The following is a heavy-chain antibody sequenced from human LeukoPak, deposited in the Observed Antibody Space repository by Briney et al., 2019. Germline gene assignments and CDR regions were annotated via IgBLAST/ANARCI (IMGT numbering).Heavy chain of an antibody. J-gene: IGHJ4*02. CDR1: GFIFRDYG. D-gene: IGHD3-10*01. V-gene: IGHV3-30*03. CDR2: VTSDGRTE. Sequence: GTSLRLSCAASGFIFRDYGFHWVRQAPGRGPEWVAGVTSDGRTEVYVDSVKGRFTLSRDNSKNTVYLQMNWLRSEDTGVYYCARDLGFGAPVDYWDQGTLVTVSS. CDR3: ARDLGFGAPVDY.